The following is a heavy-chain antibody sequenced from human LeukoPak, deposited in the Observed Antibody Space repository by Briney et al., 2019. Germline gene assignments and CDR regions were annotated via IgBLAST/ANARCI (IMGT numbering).Heavy chain of an antibody. V-gene: IGHV3-53*01. D-gene: IGHD1-26*01. CDR2: IYSGGST. J-gene: IGHJ3*02. Sequence: PGGSLRLSCAASGFTVSGNYMSWVRQAPGKGLEWVSVIYSGGSTYYADSVKGRFTISRDNSKNTLYLQMNSLRAGDTAVYYCARSYSGSYSRAFDIWGQGTMVTVSS. CDR3: ARSYSGSYSRAFDI. CDR1: GFTVSGNY.